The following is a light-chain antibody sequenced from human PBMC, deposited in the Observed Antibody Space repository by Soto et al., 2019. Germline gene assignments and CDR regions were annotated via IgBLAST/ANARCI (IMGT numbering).Light chain of an antibody. V-gene: IGLV1-44*01. CDR2: SNN. J-gene: IGLJ7*01. Sequence: QSVLTQPPSASGTPGQRVTISCSGSSSNIGRNTVNWYHQLPGTAPKLLIYSNNQRPSGVPDRFSGSKSGTSASLAISGLQSEDEADYYCAAWDDSLNGAVFGGGTQLTVL. CDR3: AAWDDSLNGAV. CDR1: SSNIGRNT.